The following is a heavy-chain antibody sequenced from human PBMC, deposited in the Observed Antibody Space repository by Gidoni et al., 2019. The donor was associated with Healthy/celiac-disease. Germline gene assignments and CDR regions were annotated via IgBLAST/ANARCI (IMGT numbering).Heavy chain of an antibody. D-gene: IGHD1-26*01. CDR3: ARYSGSLNDAFDI. J-gene: IGHJ3*02. V-gene: IGHV3-33*01. CDR1: GFTFSSYG. CDR2: IWYDGSNK. Sequence: VQLVESGGGVVQPGRSLRLSCAASGFTFSSYGMHWVRQAPGKGLEWVAVIWYDGSNKYYADSVKGRFTISRDNSKNTLYLQMNSLRAEDTAVYYCARYSGSLNDAFDIWGQGTMVTVSS.